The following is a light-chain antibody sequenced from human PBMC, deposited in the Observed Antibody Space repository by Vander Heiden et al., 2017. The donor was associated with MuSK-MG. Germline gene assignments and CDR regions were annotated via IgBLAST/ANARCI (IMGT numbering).Light chain of an antibody. Sequence: QSALTQPPSASGSPGQSVTISCTGTSSDIGGYNFVSWYQQHPGRVPKVVIYEVNKRPPGVPDRFSGSKSGNTASLTVSGLQAEDEADYYCKSCSLSDTFWVFGGGTRLTVL. J-gene: IGLJ3*02. CDR2: EVN. CDR1: SSDIGGYNF. V-gene: IGLV2-8*01. CDR3: KSCSLSDTFWV.